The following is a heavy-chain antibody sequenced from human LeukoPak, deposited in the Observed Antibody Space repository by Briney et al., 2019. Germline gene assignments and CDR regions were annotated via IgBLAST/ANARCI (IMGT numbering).Heavy chain of an antibody. V-gene: IGHV1-69*13. CDR3: ARVGDGYPGGAFDI. D-gene: IGHD5-24*01. J-gene: IGHJ3*02. CDR1: GGTFSSYA. CDR2: IIPIFGTA. Sequence: SVKVSCRASGGTFSSYAISWVRQAPGQGLEWMGGIIPIFGTANYAQKFQGRVTITADESTSTAYMELSSLRSEDTAVYYCARVGDGYPGGAFDIWGQGTMVTVSS.